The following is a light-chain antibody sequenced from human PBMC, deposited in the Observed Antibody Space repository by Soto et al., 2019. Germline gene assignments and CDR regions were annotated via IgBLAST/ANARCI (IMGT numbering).Light chain of an antibody. Sequence: QSVLTQPPSVSAAPGQRVTISCSGSSSNIGGNSVSWYQQLPGTAPKLLIYDHDKRPSGIPDRFSGSKSGTSAALGITGFQTGDEADYYCGSWDSSLSAYVFGTGTKVTAL. CDR2: DHD. CDR3: GSWDSSLSAYV. J-gene: IGLJ1*01. CDR1: SSNIGGNS. V-gene: IGLV1-51*01.